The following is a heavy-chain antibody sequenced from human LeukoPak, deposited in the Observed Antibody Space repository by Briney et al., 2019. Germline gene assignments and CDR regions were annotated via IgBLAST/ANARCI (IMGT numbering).Heavy chain of an antibody. J-gene: IGHJ3*02. CDR2: ISSSGSTI. CDR3: AREFGLRYFDWLLWGAFDI. Sequence: GGSLRLSCAASGFSFSSYEMNWVRQAPGKGLEWVSYISSSGSTIYYADSVKGRFTISRDNAKNSLYLQMNSLRAEDTAVYYCAREFGLRYFDWLLWGAFDIWGQGTMVTVSS. D-gene: IGHD3-9*01. CDR1: GFSFSSYE. V-gene: IGHV3-48*03.